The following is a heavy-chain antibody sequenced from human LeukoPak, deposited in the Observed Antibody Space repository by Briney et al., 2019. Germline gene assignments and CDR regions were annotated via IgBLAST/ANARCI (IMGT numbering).Heavy chain of an antibody. CDR3: ARALGYCSGGSRYELFDY. CDR1: GYTFTGYY. D-gene: IGHD2-15*01. J-gene: IGHJ4*02. Sequence: ASVKVSCKASGYTFTGYYMHWVRQAPGQGLEWMGWINPNSGGTNYAQKFQGRVTMTRDTSISTAYMELSRLRSDDTAVYYCARALGYCSGGSRYELFDYWGQGTLVTVSS. CDR2: INPNSGGT. V-gene: IGHV1-2*02.